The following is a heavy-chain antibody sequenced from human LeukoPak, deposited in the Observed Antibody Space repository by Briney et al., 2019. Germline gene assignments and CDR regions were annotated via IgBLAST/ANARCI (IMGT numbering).Heavy chain of an antibody. CDR2: IYYSGAT. CDR3: ASSLPAAGPSNLDS. V-gene: IGHV4-59*01. CDR1: GGSISSYY. Sequence: SETLSLTCTVSGGSISSYYWSWIRQPPGKGLEWIGYIYYSGATNYNPSLNSRVTISVDTSKNQFSLKLTSVTAADPAVYYCASSLPAAGPSNLDSGAKGPLFTVSS. J-gene: IGHJ4*02. D-gene: IGHD6-13*01.